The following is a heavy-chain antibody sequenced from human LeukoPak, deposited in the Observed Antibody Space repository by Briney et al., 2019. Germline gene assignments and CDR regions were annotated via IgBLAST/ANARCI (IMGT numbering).Heavy chain of an antibody. D-gene: IGHD6-19*01. CDR3: AKDLSVEEEYFDY. V-gene: IGHV3-48*01. J-gene: IGHJ4*02. Sequence: GGSLRLSCAASGFTFSSYSMNWVRQAPGKGLEWVSYISSSSSTIYYADSVKGRFTISRDNSKNTLYLQMNSLRAEDTAVYYCAKDLSVEEEYFDYWGQGTLVTVSS. CDR1: GFTFSSYS. CDR2: ISSSSSTI.